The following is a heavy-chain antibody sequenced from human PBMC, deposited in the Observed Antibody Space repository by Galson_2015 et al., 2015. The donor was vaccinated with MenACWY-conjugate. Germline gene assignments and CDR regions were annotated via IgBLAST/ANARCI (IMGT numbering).Heavy chain of an antibody. CDR3: ARSIAVASQAFDI. J-gene: IGHJ3*02. D-gene: IGHD6-19*01. CDR1: GFTFSSYW. V-gene: IGHV3-7*03. CDR2: IKQDGSER. Sequence: SLRLSCAASGFTFSSYWMAWVRQAPGKGLEYVANIKQDGSERYYVDSVKGRFTISRDNAKSSLYLHMNSLRAEDPAVYYCARSIAVASQAFDIWGPGTMVTVSS.